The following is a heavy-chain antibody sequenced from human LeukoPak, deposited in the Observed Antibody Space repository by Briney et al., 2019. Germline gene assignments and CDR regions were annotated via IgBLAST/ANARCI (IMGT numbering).Heavy chain of an antibody. V-gene: IGHV7-4-1*02. CDR1: GYISTNYA. J-gene: IGHJ4*02. CDR3: TRSRYSSGWYLEY. CDR2: INTNTENP. D-gene: IGHD6-19*01. Sequence: ASVKVSCKPSGYISTNYAINWVRQAPGQGLEWMGWINTNTENPTYAQGFTGRFVFSLDTSVSTAYLQISSLKTEDTAIYYCTRSRYSSGWYLEYWGQGTLVTVSS.